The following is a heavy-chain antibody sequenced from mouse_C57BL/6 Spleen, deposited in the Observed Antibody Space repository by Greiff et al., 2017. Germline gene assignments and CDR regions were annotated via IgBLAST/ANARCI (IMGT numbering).Heavy chain of an antibody. J-gene: IGHJ4*01. CDR2: IRNKANGYTT. D-gene: IGHD4-1*01. CDR3: ASRTWDYAMDY. V-gene: IGHV7-3*01. Sequence: EVQLVESGGGLVQPGGSLSLSCAASGFTFTDYYMSWVRQPPGKALEWLGFIRNKANGYTTDYSASVKGRFTISRDNSQSILYLQMNALRAEDSATYYCASRTWDYAMDYWGQGTSVTVSS. CDR1: GFTFTDYY.